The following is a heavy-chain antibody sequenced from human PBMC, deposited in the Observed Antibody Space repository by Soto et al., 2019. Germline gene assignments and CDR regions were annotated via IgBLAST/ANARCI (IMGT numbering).Heavy chain of an antibody. J-gene: IGHJ4*02. D-gene: IGHD3-22*01. V-gene: IGHV4-59*08. CDR3: ARHSSSHYGSNGYYNPYYFDY. Sequence: PSETLSLTCTVSCGSISSYYWSWIRQPPGKGLEWIGYIYYSGSTNYNPSLKSRVTISVDTSKNQFSLQLTSVTAADTAIYYCARHSSSHYGSNGYYNPYYFDYWGLGALVTVSS. CDR1: CGSISSYY. CDR2: IYYSGST.